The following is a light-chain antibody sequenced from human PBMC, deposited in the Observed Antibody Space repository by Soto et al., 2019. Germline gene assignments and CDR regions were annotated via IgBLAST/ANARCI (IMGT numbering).Light chain of an antibody. CDR2: EVT. Sequence: QSVLTQPPSASGSPGQSVTISCTGTSSDVGGHNYVSWYQQRPGKAPKLIIYEVTQRPSGVSDRFSGSKSGNTATLTVSGLQAEDDADYHCSSYAGINTLVFGGGTKLTVL. J-gene: IGLJ2*01. CDR1: SSDVGGHNY. CDR3: SSYAGINTLV. V-gene: IGLV2-8*01.